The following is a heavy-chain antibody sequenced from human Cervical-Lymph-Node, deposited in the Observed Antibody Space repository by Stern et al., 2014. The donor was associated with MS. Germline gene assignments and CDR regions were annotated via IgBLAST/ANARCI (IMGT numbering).Heavy chain of an antibody. CDR3: ARVDYYGSGDKGYR. D-gene: IGHD3-22*01. V-gene: IGHV3-53*01. J-gene: IGHJ5*02. CDR2: IFGGGTT. CDR1: VFSVSNNY. Sequence: EVQLVESGGGLIQPGGSLRLSCAASVFSVSNNYMNWVRQAPGKGLQWVSVIFGGGTTYYADSVKGRFTISRDNSENTLYLQMSSLRAEDTAMYYCARVDYYGSGDKGYRWGQGTLVIVSS.